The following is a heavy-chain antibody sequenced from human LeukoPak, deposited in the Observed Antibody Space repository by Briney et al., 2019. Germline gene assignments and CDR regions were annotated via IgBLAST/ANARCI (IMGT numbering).Heavy chain of an antibody. V-gene: IGHV1-24*01. J-gene: IGHJ4*02. CDR1: GYTLTELT. Sequence: GASVKVSCKVSGYTLTELTMHWVRQAPGKGLEWVGGFDPEDGETIYAQKFQGRVTMTEDTSTDTAYLELTSLTSEDTAVYYCAIWSTGSFSDPAFDYWGQGTLVTVSS. D-gene: IGHD1-26*01. CDR3: AIWSTGSFSDPAFDY. CDR2: FDPEDGET.